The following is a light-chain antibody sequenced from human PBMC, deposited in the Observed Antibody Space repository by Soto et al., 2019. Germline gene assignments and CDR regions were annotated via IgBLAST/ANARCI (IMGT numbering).Light chain of an antibody. V-gene: IGLV2-23*02. J-gene: IGLJ1*01. CDR3: CSYAAGSTYV. Sequence: QSVLTQPASVSGSPGQSITISCTGTSSDVGSYNLVSCYQQHPGKAPKLMIYEVTKRPSGVPNRFSGSKSGNTASLTISGLQPEDEADYYCCSYAAGSTYVFGTGTKVTVL. CDR2: EVT. CDR1: SSDVGSYNL.